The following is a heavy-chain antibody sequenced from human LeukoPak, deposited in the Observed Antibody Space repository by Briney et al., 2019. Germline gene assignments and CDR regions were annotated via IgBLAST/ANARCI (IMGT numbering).Heavy chain of an antibody. V-gene: IGHV4-59*12. CDR2: IYYSGST. CDR3: ARVVPRSSSFDY. J-gene: IGHJ4*02. D-gene: IGHD6-6*01. Sequence: SETLSLTCTVSGGSISSYYWSWIRQPPGKGLEWIGYIYYSGSTNYNPSLKSRVTISVDTSKNQFSLKLSSVTAADTAVYYCARVVPRSSSFDYWGQGTLVTVSS. CDR1: GGSISSYY.